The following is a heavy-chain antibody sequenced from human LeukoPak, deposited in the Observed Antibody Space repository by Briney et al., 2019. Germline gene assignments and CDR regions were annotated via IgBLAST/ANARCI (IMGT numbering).Heavy chain of an antibody. CDR2: ISGGGINT. J-gene: IGHJ4*02. D-gene: IGHD1-26*01. CDR1: GFTFSDSA. CDR3: AKRVRANAGPTDS. Sequence: GGSLRLPCAASGFTFSDSAMIWVRQAPGKGLEWVSGISGGGINTYYADSVKARFTISRDNSRNTLFLQMDGLRAEDTAVYYCAKRVRANAGPTDSWGQGTLASVSS. V-gene: IGHV3-23*01.